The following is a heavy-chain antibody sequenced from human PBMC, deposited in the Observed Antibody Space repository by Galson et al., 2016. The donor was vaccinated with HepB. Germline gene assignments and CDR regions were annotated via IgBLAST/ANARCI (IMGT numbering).Heavy chain of an antibody. CDR3: AKDPRRILGGTVVGDYYNYYMDV. Sequence: SLRLSCAASSGFPFSSYGLHWVRQAPGKALEWVAVISYVGTNIFYADSVKGRFTISRDNSKNTLYLRMNSLRREDTAVYYCAKDPRRILGGTVVGDYYNYYMDVWGKGTTVIVSS. CDR2: ISYVGTNI. V-gene: IGHV3-30*18. J-gene: IGHJ6*03. D-gene: IGHD1-26*01. CDR1: GFPFSSYG.